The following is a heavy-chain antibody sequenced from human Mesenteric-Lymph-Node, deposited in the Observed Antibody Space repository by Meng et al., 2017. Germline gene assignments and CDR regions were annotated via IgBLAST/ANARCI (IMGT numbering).Heavy chain of an antibody. J-gene: IGHJ6*02. V-gene: IGHV3-49*04. CDR1: GFTFGDYA. CDR2: IRSKAYGGTT. Sequence: GGSLRLSCTASGFTFGDYAMSWVRQAPGKGLEWVGFIRSKAYGGTTEYAASVKGRFTISRDDSKSIAYLQMNSLKTEDTAVYYCTRDSPPEDSSGYYWALTYYYYGMDVWGQGTTVTVSS. D-gene: IGHD3-22*01. CDR3: TRDSPPEDSSGYYWALTYYYYGMDV.